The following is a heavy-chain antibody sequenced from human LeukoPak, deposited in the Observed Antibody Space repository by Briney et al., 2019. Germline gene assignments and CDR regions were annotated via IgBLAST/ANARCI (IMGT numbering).Heavy chain of an antibody. CDR2: INPNSGGT. D-gene: IGHD2-15*01. Sequence: ASVRVSCKASGYTFTGYYMHWVRQAPGQGLEWMGWINPNSGGTNYAQKFQGRVTMTRDTSISTAYMELSRLRSDDTAVYYCARGVGILGAFDIWGQGTMVTVSS. J-gene: IGHJ3*02. CDR3: ARGVGILGAFDI. CDR1: GYTFTGYY. V-gene: IGHV1-2*02.